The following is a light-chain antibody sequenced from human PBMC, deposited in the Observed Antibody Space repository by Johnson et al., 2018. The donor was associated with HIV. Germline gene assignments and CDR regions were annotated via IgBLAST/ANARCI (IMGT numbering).Light chain of an antibody. CDR1: SSNIGNNC. CDR3: GTWDGGLSIYV. Sequence: QPVLTQPPSVSAAPGQKVTISCSGSSSNIGNNCVSWYQQLPGTAPKLLIYDNDKRPSGIPDRFSASKSDTSATLGITGLQPGDAANYYCGTWDGGLSIYVFGTGTGVTVL. J-gene: IGLJ1*01. CDR2: DND. V-gene: IGLV1-51*01.